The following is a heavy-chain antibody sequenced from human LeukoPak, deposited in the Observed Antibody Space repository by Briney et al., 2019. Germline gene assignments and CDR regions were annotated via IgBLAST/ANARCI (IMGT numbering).Heavy chain of an antibody. CDR3: ARDAPNEVAGTLEWRWFDP. CDR1: GDRASSNSAA. CDR2: AYYRSTWSN. V-gene: IGHV6-1*01. J-gene: IGHJ5*02. D-gene: IGHD6-19*01. Sequence: SQPLSRTCAIPGDRASSNSAAWNWIRQSPSRGIEWQGRAYYRSTWSNDYAVSVKSRITINPDTSKNQFSLQLNSVTPEDTAVYYCARDAPNEVAGTLEWRWFDPWGQGTLVTVSS.